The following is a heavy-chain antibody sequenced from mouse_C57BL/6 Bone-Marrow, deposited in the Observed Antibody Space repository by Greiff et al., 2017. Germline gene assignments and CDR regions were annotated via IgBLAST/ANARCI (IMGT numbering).Heavy chain of an antibody. CDR3: AREVGGCFAD. CDR2: IDPSDSYT. Sequence: QVQLQQPGAELVMPGASVKLSCKASGYTFTSYWMRWVKQRPGQGLEWIGEIDPSDSYTNYNQKFKGKSTLTVDKSSSTAYMQLSSLTSEDSAVYYCAREVGGCFADWGPGTLVTVSA. CDR1: GYTFTSYW. V-gene: IGHV1-69*01. D-gene: IGHD1-1*02. J-gene: IGHJ3*01.